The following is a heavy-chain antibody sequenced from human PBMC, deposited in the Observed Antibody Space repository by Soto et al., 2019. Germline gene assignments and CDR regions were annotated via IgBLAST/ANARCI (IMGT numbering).Heavy chain of an antibody. J-gene: IGHJ6*03. D-gene: IGHD1-26*01. Sequence: QVQLVQSGAEVKKPGASVKVSCKASGYTFTSYDINWVRQATGQGLEWMGWMNPNSGNTGYAQKFQGRVNMTRTSSITKGYTDLSSLRSDDTAVYYCPRSAEPYWDYMDVWGKGTTVTVSS. CDR2: MNPNSGNT. CDR1: GYTFTSYD. V-gene: IGHV1-8*01. CDR3: PRSAEPYWDYMDV.